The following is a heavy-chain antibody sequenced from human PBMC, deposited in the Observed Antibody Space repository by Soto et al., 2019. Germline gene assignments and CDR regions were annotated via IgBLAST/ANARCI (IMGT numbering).Heavy chain of an antibody. J-gene: IGHJ6*03. CDR1: GYTFTSYG. Sequence: ASVKVSCKASGYTFTSYGISWVRQAPGQGLGWMGWISAYNGNTNYAQKLQGRVTMTTDTSTSTAYMELRSLRSDDTAVYYCARVGSGYVPYEYMDLWVKGTTVTVSS. CDR3: ARVGSGYVPYEYMDL. CDR2: ISAYNGNT. D-gene: IGHD5-12*01. V-gene: IGHV1-18*01.